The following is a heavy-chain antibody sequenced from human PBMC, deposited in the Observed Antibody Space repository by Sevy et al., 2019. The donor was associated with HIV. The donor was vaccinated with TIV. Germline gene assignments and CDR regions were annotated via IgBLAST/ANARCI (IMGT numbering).Heavy chain of an antibody. CDR1: GFTFSSYW. V-gene: IGHV3-74*01. CDR3: ARDPALGSSGEYNWFDP. J-gene: IGHJ5*02. CDR2: INSDGSST. D-gene: IGHD3-10*01. Sequence: LTLTCAASGFTFSSYWMHWVRQAPGKGLVWVSRINSDGSSTSYADSVKGRFTISRDNAKNTLYLQMNSLRAEDTAVYYCARDPALGSSGEYNWFDPWGQGTLVTVSS.